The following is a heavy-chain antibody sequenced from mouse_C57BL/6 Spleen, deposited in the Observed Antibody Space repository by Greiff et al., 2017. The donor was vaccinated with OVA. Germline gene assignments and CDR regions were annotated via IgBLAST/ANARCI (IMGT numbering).Heavy chain of an antibody. D-gene: IGHD2-5*01. V-gene: IGHV1-39*01. CDR1: GYSFTDYN. J-gene: IGHJ3*01. Sequence: QLQESGPELVKPGASVKISCKASGYSFTDYNMNWVKRSNGKSLEWIGVINPNYGTTSYNQKFKGKATLTVDQSSSTAYRQLNSLTSEDSAVYYCVRGSNYGAYWGQGTLVTVSA. CDR3: VRGSNYGAY. CDR2: INPNYGTT.